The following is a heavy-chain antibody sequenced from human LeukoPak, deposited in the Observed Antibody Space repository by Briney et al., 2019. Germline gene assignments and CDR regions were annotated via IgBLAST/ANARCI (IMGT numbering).Heavy chain of an antibody. V-gene: IGHV4-30-2*06. Sequence: PSETLSLSCAVSGGSISSGGYSWSWIRQSPGKGLEWIGYIYHSGSTYYNPSLKSRVTISVDRSKNQFSLKLSSVTAADTAVYYCASRIDFWSGYCFDYWGQGTLVTVSS. CDR2: IYHSGST. CDR3: ASRIDFWSGYCFDY. CDR1: GGSISSGGYS. D-gene: IGHD3-3*01. J-gene: IGHJ4*02.